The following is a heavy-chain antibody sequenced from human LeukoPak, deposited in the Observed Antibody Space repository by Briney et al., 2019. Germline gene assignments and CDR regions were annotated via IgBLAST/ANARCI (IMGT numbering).Heavy chain of an antibody. D-gene: IGHD6-19*01. Sequence: ASVKVSCKASGYTFTSYYMHWVRQAPGQGLEWMGIVNPSGGSTSYAQKFQGRVTMTRDTSTSTVYMELSSLRSEDTAVYYCARALHSSGWYSWGDYWGQGTLVTVSS. J-gene: IGHJ4*02. CDR2: VNPSGGST. CDR3: ARALHSSGWYSWGDY. CDR1: GYTFTSYY. V-gene: IGHV1-46*01.